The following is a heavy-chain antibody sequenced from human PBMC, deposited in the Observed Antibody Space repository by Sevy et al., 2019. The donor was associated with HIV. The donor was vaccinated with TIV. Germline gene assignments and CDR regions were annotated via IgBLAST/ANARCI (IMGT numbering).Heavy chain of an antibody. J-gene: IGHJ4*02. V-gene: IGHV3-30*04. CDR2: ISHDERTT. CDR1: GFTFSTYA. Sequence: GGSLRLSCAASGFTFSTYAMHWLRQAPGKGLEWGAVISHDERTTYYADSVKGRFTISRDNSKNTLYLQMDSLRPEDTTIYYCARDPGNSGNYWGQGTLVTVSS. CDR3: ARDPGNSGNY. D-gene: IGHD1-1*01.